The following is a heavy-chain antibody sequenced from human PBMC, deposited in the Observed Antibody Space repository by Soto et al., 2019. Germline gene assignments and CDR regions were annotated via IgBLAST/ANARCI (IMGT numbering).Heavy chain of an antibody. J-gene: IGHJ5*02. CDR3: ARDAFLEWATKRGENWFDP. CDR2: ISAYNGST. CDR1: GYTFTSYG. Sequence: ASVKVSCKASGYTFTSYGISWVRQATGQGLEWMGWISAYNGSTNYAQKLQGRVTMTTDTSTSTAYMELRSLRSDDTAVYYCARDAFLEWATKRGENWFDPWGQGTLVTVSS. D-gene: IGHD3-3*01. V-gene: IGHV1-18*01.